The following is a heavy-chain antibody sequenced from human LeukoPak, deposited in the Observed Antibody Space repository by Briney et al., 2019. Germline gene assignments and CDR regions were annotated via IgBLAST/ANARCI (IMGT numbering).Heavy chain of an antibody. J-gene: IGHJ3*02. V-gene: IGHV3-23*01. Sequence: GGSLRLSCAASGFAFSSYAMSRVRQAPGKGLEWVSAISGSGGSTSYAQKFQGRVTMTRDTSTSTVYMELSSLRSEDTAVYYCARDRSSSSWADAFDIWGQGTMVTVSS. D-gene: IGHD6-6*01. CDR1: GFAFSSYA. CDR2: ISGSGGST. CDR3: ARDRSSSSWADAFDI.